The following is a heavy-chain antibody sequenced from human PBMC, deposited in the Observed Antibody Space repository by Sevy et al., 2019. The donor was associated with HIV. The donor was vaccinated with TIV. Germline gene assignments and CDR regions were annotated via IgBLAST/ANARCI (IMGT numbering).Heavy chain of an antibody. V-gene: IGHV3-30*03. Sequence: GGSLRLSCVASGFTFPIYSVLWVRQAPGKGLEWLTLISYDGNYKYYADSLKGRFTISRDNTNKILYLQMSSLRVEDTALYFCARVAVEYCTNDCYHRFDHWGLGTLVTVSS. CDR1: GFTFPIYS. J-gene: IGHJ4*02. CDR3: ARVAVEYCTNDCYHRFDH. CDR2: ISYDGNYK. D-gene: IGHD2-8*01.